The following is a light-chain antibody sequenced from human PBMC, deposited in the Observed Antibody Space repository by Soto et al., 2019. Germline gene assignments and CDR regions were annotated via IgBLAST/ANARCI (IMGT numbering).Light chain of an antibody. J-gene: IGLJ2*01. CDR2: EGS. CDR1: SSDVGSYNL. V-gene: IGLV2-23*01. Sequence: QSALTQPASVSGSHGQSITISCTGTSSDVGSYNLVSWYQQHPGKAPKLMIYEGSKRPSGVSNRFSGSKSGNTASLTISGLQAEDEADYYCCSYAGTLVFGGGTKFTVL. CDR3: CSYAGTLV.